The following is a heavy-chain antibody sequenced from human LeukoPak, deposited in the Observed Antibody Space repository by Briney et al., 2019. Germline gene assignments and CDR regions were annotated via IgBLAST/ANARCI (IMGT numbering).Heavy chain of an antibody. J-gene: IGHJ4*02. CDR2: INTYNGNT. CDR3: ARDYYDNSGYYSHTGGY. Sequence: AASVKVSCKPSGYTFTSGGINWVRQAPGQGLEWMGWINTYNGNTIYEQKVQGRVTMTTDTSTSTVYMEVRSLTSDDTAVYYCARDYYDNSGYYSHTGGYWGQGTLVTVSS. CDR1: GYTFTSGG. V-gene: IGHV1-18*01. D-gene: IGHD3-22*01.